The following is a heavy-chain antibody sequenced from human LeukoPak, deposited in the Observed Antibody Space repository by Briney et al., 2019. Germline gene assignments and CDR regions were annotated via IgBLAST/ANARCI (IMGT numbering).Heavy chain of an antibody. CDR1: GYTFTGYY. CDR2: INPNSGGT. J-gene: IGHJ4*02. CDR3: ARGRYYYDSSGYYFDY. D-gene: IGHD3-22*01. V-gene: IGHV1-2*02. Sequence: ALVKVSCKASGYTFTGYYMHWVRQAPGQGLEWMGWINPNSGGTNYAQKFQGRVTMTRDTSISTAYMELSRLRSDDTAVYYCARGRYYYDSSGYYFDYWGQGTLVTVSS.